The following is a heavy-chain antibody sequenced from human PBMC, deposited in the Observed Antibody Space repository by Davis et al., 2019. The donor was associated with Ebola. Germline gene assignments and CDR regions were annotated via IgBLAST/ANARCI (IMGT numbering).Heavy chain of an antibody. D-gene: IGHD3-3*01. CDR2: ISGSGGST. J-gene: IGHJ6*04. V-gene: IGHV3-23*01. Sequence: ASLKISCTASVITFSSYAITWVRQAPGKGLEWVSAISGSGGSTYYADSVKGRFTISRDNSKKTLYLQMNSLRAEDTAVYYSAKSGLSCGVVKYHYGMDVWGKWTTVTVSS. CDR3: AKSGLSCGVVKYHYGMDV. CDR1: VITFSSYA.